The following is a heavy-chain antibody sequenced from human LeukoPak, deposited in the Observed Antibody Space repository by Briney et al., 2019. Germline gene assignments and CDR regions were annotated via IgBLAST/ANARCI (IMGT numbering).Heavy chain of an antibody. D-gene: IGHD2/OR15-2a*01. CDR1: EFTFSSYA. J-gene: IGHJ4*02. Sequence: PGGSLRLSCAASEFTFSSYAMSWVRQAPEKGLEWVSATVGNGGSTYYADSVKGRFTISRDNSKNTLYLQMNSLRADDTALYYCARNEYETLDYWGQGTLVTVSS. CDR2: TVGNGGST. CDR3: ARNEYETLDY. V-gene: IGHV3-23*01.